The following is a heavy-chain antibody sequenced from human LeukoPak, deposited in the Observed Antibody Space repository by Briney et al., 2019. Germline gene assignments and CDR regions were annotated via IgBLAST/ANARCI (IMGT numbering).Heavy chain of an antibody. Sequence: GASEKVSCKASGYTFTGYYMHWVRQAPGQGLEWMGWINPNSGGTNYAQKFQGRVTMTRDTSISTAYMELSRLRSDDTAVYYCARDFQPGIWFGELGAWGQGTLVTVSS. CDR2: INPNSGGT. CDR3: ARDFQPGIWFGELGA. V-gene: IGHV1-2*02. CDR1: GYTFTGYY. J-gene: IGHJ5*02. D-gene: IGHD3-10*01.